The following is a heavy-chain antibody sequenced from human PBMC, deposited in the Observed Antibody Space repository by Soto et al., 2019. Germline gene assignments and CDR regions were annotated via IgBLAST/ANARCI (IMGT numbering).Heavy chain of an antibody. J-gene: IGHJ5*02. Sequence: GGSLRLSCAASGFTFSSYSMNWVRQAPGKGLEWVSSISSSSSYIYYADSVKGRFTISRDNAKNSLYLQMNSLRAEDTAVYYCARVDCSGGSCYVDPWGQGTLVTVSS. CDR2: ISSSSSYI. V-gene: IGHV3-21*01. D-gene: IGHD2-15*01. CDR3: ARVDCSGGSCYVDP. CDR1: GFTFSSYS.